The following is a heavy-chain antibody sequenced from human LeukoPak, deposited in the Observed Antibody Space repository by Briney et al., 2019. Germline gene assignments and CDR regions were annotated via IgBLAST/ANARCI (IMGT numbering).Heavy chain of an antibody. CDR1: GGSISGYY. CDR3: ARGKDDYDFWSGYPH. J-gene: IGHJ4*02. CDR2: SNDSEST. D-gene: IGHD3-3*01. V-gene: IGHV4-34*01. Sequence: PSETLSLTCAVYGGSISGYYWSWIRQPPGGGLEWIGESNDSESTNYTPSLKSRVTISLDTSKNQFSLRLRSVTAADTAVYYCARGKDDYDFWSGYPHCGQGTLVTVSS.